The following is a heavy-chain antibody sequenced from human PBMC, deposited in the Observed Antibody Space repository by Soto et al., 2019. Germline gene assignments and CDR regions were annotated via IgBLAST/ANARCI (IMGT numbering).Heavy chain of an antibody. Sequence: SETLSLTCTVSGGSISSYYWSWIRQPPGKGLEWIGYIYYSGSTNYNPSLKSRVTISVDTSKNQFSLKLSSVTAADTAVYYCARDGIVGATLNSYYGMDVWGQGTTVTVSS. V-gene: IGHV4-59*01. CDR2: IYYSGST. CDR1: GGSISSYY. J-gene: IGHJ6*02. D-gene: IGHD1-26*01. CDR3: ARDGIVGATLNSYYGMDV.